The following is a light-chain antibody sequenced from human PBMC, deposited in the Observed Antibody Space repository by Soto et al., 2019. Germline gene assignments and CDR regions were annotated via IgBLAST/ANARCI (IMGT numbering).Light chain of an antibody. CDR3: QQYDNWPRT. J-gene: IGKJ1*01. CDR2: GAF. CDR1: QSVSTN. Sequence: EIVMTQSPATLSVPPGERATLSCRASQSVSTNLAWYQQKPGQAPRLLIYGAFTRATGIPARFSGSASGTEFTLAISSLQSEDFTVYYCQQYDNWPRTFGEGTKVEIK. V-gene: IGKV3D-15*01.